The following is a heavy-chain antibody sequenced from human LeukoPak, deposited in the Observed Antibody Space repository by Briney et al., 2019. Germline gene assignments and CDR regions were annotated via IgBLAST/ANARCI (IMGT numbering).Heavy chain of an antibody. Sequence: PVRSLRLSCAASGFAFRNYAMFWVRQAPGKGLEWVAVVAFDGTNKFYAESVKGRFTISRDNSENTLYLQMNSLRPEDTAVYYCARDPRSRGYYYYYMDVWGNGTTVIVSS. V-gene: IGHV3-30*03. CDR1: GFAFRNYA. J-gene: IGHJ6*03. CDR3: ARDPRSRGYYYYYMDV. CDR2: VAFDGTNK.